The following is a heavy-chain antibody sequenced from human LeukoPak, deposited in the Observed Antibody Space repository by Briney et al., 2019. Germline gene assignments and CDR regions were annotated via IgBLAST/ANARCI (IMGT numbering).Heavy chain of an antibody. J-gene: IGHJ6*03. V-gene: IGHV3-7*01. CDR3: ARVRGYDSLTGYYSNHMDV. Sequence: PGGSLRLSCAASGFTFSSYWMSWVRQAPGKGLEWVANIKQDGSEKYYVDSVKGRFTISRDNAKNTLYLQMETLRVEDTAVYYCARVRGYDSLTGYYSNHMDVWGKGTTVTISS. D-gene: IGHD3-9*01. CDR1: GFTFSSYW. CDR2: IKQDGSEK.